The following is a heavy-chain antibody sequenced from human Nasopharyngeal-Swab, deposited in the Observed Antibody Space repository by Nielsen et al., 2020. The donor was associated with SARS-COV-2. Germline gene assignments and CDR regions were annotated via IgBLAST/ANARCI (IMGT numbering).Heavy chain of an antibody. CDR3: ARGLIGMDV. V-gene: IGHV1-8*01. CDR2: MNPNSGNT. CDR1: GYNFTTYD. J-gene: IGHJ6*02. Sequence: ASVNVSCKASGYNFTTYDFNWVRQATGQGLEWMGWMNPNSGNTGYAQKFQGRVTMTRNTSIRTAYMELSSLRSEDTAVYYCARGLIGMDVWGQGTTVTVSS.